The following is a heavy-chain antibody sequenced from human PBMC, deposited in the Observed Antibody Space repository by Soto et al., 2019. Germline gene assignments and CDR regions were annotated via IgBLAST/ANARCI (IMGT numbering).Heavy chain of an antibody. Sequence: EVQLLESGGGLVQPGGSLRLSCAASGFSFSSYAMVWVRQAPGKGLEWVSVISARGGSLYFADSVKGRFTISRDNSKNVLSLEMHSLRAEDAATDFCAKGSMEYSAWVDKWGQGTLVVVSS. CDR1: GFSFSSYA. CDR3: AKGSMEYSAWVDK. D-gene: IGHD5-12*01. CDR2: ISARGGSL. V-gene: IGHV3-23*01. J-gene: IGHJ4*02.